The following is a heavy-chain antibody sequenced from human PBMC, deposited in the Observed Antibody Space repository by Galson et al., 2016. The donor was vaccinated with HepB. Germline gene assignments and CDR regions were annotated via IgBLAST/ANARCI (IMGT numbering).Heavy chain of an antibody. J-gene: IGHJ5*02. D-gene: IGHD2-8*02. V-gene: IGHV7-4-1*01. Sequence: SVKVSCKASGYSFKTYAVNWVRQAPGQGLEWMGWINTNTGDATYAKGFTGRFVFSLDTSVNMAYLQIYSLRPEDTAIYYCARVAGGRSGWFDPWGQGTLVTVSS. CDR2: INTNTGDA. CDR1: GYSFKTYA. CDR3: ARVAGGRSGWFDP.